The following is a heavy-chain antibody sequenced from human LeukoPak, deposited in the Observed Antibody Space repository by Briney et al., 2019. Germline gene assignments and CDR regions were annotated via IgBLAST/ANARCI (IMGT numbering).Heavy chain of an antibody. V-gene: IGHV3-21*01. CDR2: ISSSSSYI. Sequence: GGSLRLSCAASGFTFSSYSMNWVRQAPGKGLEWVSSISSSSSYIYYADSVKGRFTISRDNAKNSLYLQMNSLRAEDTAVYYCARGSHYEFRAGRYYYGMDVWGQGTTVTVSS. J-gene: IGHJ6*02. CDR3: ARGSHYEFRAGRYYYGMDV. CDR1: GFTFSSYS. D-gene: IGHD3-3*01.